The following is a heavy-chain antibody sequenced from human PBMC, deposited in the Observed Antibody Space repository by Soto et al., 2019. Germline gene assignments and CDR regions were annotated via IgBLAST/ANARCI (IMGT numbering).Heavy chain of an antibody. CDR3: ATHRSGRFLEWLPEGSLGPSNV. D-gene: IGHD3-3*01. CDR1: GYTLTELS. CDR2: FDPEDGET. Sequence: ASVKVSCKVSGYTLTELSMQWVRQAPGKGLEWMGGFDPEDGETIYAQKFQGRVTMTEDTATDTAYMELSSLRSEDTAVYYCATHRSGRFLEWLPEGSLGPSNVWGQGTLVTVSS. J-gene: IGHJ4*01. V-gene: IGHV1-24*01.